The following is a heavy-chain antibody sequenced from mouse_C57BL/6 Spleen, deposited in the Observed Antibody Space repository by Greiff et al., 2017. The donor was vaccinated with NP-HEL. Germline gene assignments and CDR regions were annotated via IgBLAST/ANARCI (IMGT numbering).Heavy chain of an antibody. CDR2: IDPNSGGT. V-gene: IGHV1-72*01. CDR3: ASYGYGGNYWYFDV. J-gene: IGHJ1*03. Sequence: QVQLKQPGAELVKPGASVKLSCKASGYTFTSYWMHWVKQRPGRGLEWIGRIDPNSGGTKYNEKFKSKATLTVDKPSSTAYMQLSSLTSEDSAVYYCASYGYGGNYWYFDVWGTGTTVTVSS. CDR1: GYTFTSYW. D-gene: IGHD1-1*02.